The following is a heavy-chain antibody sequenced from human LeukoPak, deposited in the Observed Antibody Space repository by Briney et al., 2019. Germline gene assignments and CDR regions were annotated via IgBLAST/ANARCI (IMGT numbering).Heavy chain of an antibody. CDR3: ARDLVRMVRGVTAGY. CDR1: GYTFTSYG. J-gene: IGHJ4*02. CDR2: ISAYNGNT. Sequence: ASVKVSCKASGYTFTSYGISWVRQAPGQGLEWMGWISAYNGNTNYARKLQGRVTMTTDTSTSTAYMELRSLRSDDTAVYYCARDLVRMVRGVTAGYWGQGTLVTVSS. V-gene: IGHV1-18*01. D-gene: IGHD3-10*01.